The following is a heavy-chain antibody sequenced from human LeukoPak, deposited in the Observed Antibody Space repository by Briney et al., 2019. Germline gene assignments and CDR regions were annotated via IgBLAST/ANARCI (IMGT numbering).Heavy chain of an antibody. J-gene: IGHJ4*02. CDR1: GFTFSSYG. CDR3: AKCSSSWYSYQTGELDY. CDR2: ISGSGGST. D-gene: IGHD6-13*01. Sequence: PGGSLRLSCAASGFTFSSYGMSWVRQAPGKGLEWVSAISGSGGSTYYADSVKGRFTISRDNSKNTLYLQMNSLRAEDTAVYYCAKCSSSWYSYQTGELDYWGQGTLVTVSS. V-gene: IGHV3-23*01.